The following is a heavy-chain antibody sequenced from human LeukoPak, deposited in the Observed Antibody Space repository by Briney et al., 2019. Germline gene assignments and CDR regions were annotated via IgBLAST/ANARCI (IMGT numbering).Heavy chain of an antibody. CDR2: ISGSGGST. D-gene: IGHD6-13*01. CDR3: ARSLGIAAAGNYYYGMDV. V-gene: IGHV3-23*01. Sequence: GGSLRLSCAASGFTFSSYAMSWVRQAPGKGLEWVSAISGSGGSTYYADSVKGRFTISRDNSKNTLYLQMNSLRAEDTAVYYCARSLGIAAAGNYYYGMDVWGQGTTVTVSS. CDR1: GFTFSSYA. J-gene: IGHJ6*02.